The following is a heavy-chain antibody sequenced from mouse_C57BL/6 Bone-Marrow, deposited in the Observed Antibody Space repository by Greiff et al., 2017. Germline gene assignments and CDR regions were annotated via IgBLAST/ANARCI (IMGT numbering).Heavy chain of an antibody. V-gene: IGHV1-76*01. CDR2: IYPGSGNT. CDR3: ARRGGGNYYAMDY. CDR1: GYTFTDYY. Sequence: QVQLQQSGAELVRPGASVQLSCKASGYTFTDYYINWVKQRPGQGLEWIARIYPGSGNTYYNEKFKGKATLTAEKSSSTAYMQLSSLTSEDSAVYFCARRGGGNYYAMDYWGQGTSVTVSS. J-gene: IGHJ4*01.